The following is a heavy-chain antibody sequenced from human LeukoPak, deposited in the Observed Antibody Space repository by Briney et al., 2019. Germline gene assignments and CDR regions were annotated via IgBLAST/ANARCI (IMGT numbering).Heavy chain of an antibody. V-gene: IGHV4-38-2*02. CDR1: GYSLSSGYY. D-gene: IGHD6-13*01. CDR3: GKIAAAAYYFDY. CDR2: VDHSGGT. Sequence: SETLSLTCTVSGYSLSSGYYWGWIRQPPGKGLEWIGSVDHSGGTYYNPSLKSRVTISVDTSKNQFSLKLSSVTAADTAVYYCGKIAAAAYYFDYWGQGTLVTVSS. J-gene: IGHJ4*02.